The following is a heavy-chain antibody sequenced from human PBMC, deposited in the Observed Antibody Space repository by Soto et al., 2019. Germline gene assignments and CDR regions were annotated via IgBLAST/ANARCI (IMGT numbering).Heavy chain of an antibody. J-gene: IGHJ3*02. CDR2: ISAYNGNT. CDR1: GYTFTSYG. Sequence: ASVKVSCKASGYTFTSYGISWVRQAPGQGLEWMGWISAYNGNTNYAQKLQGSVTMTTDTSTSTAYMELRSPRSDDKDVYYCARGEDRRHYAYIWGSYSSYAFDIWGQGTMVTVSS. V-gene: IGHV1-18*01. CDR3: ARGEDRRHYAYIWGSYSSYAFDI. D-gene: IGHD3-16*02.